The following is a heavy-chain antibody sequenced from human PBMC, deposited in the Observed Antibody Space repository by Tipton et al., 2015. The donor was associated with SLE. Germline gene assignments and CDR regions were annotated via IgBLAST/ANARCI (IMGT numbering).Heavy chain of an antibody. J-gene: IGHJ6*02. D-gene: IGHD3-10*01. CDR1: GLTFISYG. Sequence: QSGPEVKKPGASVKVSCKASGLTFISYGISWVRQAPGQGLQWMGWISAYNGNTNYAQKLQGRVTMTTDTSTSTTYMELRSLRSDDTAVYYCARAGDPLLSARNDHYYYGMDVWGQGTTVTVSS. CDR2: ISAYNGNT. CDR3: ARAGDPLLSARNDHYYYGMDV. V-gene: IGHV1-18*01.